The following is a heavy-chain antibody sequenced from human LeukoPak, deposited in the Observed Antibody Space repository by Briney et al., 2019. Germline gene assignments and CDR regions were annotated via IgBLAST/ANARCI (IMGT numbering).Heavy chain of an antibody. D-gene: IGHD5-12*01. Sequence: GGSLRLSCAASGFTFSSYAMSRVRQAPGKGLEWVSAISGSGGSTYYADSVKGRFTISRDNSKNTLYLQMNSLRAEDTAVYYCAKDQVATIRYYFDYWGQGTLVTVSS. CDR1: GFTFSSYA. CDR3: AKDQVATIRYYFDY. V-gene: IGHV3-23*01. CDR2: ISGSGGST. J-gene: IGHJ4*02.